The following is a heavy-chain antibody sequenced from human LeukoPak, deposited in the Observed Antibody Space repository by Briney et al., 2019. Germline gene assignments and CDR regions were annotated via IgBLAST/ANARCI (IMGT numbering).Heavy chain of an antibody. CDR1: GYTFTSYD. D-gene: IGHD2-15*01. CDR2: MNPNSGNT. J-gene: IGHJ2*01. V-gene: IGHV1-8*01. Sequence: ASVKVSCKASGYTFTSYDINWVRQATGQGLEWMGWMNPNSGNTGYAQKFQGRVTMTRNTSISTAYMELSSLRSEDTAVYYCARGYCSGGSCRYWYFDLWGRGTLVTVSS. CDR3: ARGYCSGGSCRYWYFDL.